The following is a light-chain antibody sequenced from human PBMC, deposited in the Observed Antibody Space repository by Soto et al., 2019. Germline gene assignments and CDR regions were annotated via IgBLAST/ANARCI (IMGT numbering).Light chain of an antibody. CDR1: QSVSSY. Sequence: EIVMTQSPATLSLSPGDRATLSCRASQSVSSYLAWYQQKPGQPPRLLIYGATTRATGIPARFSGSGSGTEFTLTISSLQSEDFAVYYCQQYNNWPLTFGGGTKVDIK. CDR2: GAT. V-gene: IGKV3D-15*01. CDR3: QQYNNWPLT. J-gene: IGKJ4*01.